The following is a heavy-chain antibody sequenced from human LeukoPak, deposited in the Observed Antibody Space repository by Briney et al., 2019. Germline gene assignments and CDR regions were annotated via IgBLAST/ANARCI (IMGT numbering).Heavy chain of an antibody. Sequence: PSETLSLTCTVSGGSISSYYWSWIRQPAGKGLEWIGRIYTSGSTNYNPSLKSRVTMSVDTSKNQFSLKLSSVTAADTAVYYCARLIAVAGKAGHYYYGMDVWGQGTTVTVSS. D-gene: IGHD6-19*01. CDR3: ARLIAVAGKAGHYYYGMDV. V-gene: IGHV4-4*07. CDR2: IYTSGST. J-gene: IGHJ6*02. CDR1: GGSISSYY.